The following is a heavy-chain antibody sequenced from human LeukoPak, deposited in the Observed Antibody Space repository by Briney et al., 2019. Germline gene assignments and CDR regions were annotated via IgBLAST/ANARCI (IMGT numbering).Heavy chain of an antibody. V-gene: IGHV4-30-2*01. D-gene: IGHD2-15*01. CDR3: ARGRDCSGGSCHLRGPADAFDI. J-gene: IGHJ3*02. Sequence: ASETLSLTCAVSGGSISSGGYSWSWIRQPPGKGLEWIGYIYHSGNTYYNPSLKSRVTISVDRSKNQFSLKLSSVTAADTAVYYCARGRDCSGGSCHLRGPADAFDIWGQGTMVTVSS. CDR2: IYHSGNT. CDR1: GGSISSGGYS.